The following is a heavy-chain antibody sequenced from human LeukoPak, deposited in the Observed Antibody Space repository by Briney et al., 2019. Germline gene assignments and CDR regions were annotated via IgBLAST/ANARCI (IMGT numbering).Heavy chain of an antibody. D-gene: IGHD3-22*01. CDR3: ARDETYDYESNGYLDF. CDR1: GFIFNNYA. J-gene: IGHJ4*02. CDR2: IRHDGSET. V-gene: IGHV3-7*01. Sequence: GGSLRLSCAGSGFIFNNYAMHWVRQAPGKGLEWVANIRHDGSETYYVDSLRGRFTISRDNAKNLVYLQMSSLRAEDTAIYYCARDETYDYESNGYLDFWGQGTVVTVSS.